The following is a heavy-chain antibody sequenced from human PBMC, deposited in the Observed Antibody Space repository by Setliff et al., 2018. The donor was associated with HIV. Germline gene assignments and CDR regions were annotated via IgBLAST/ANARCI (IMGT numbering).Heavy chain of an antibody. D-gene: IGHD2-8*01. V-gene: IGHV4-59*08. CDR2: IHYGGGT. Sequence: SETLSLTCSISGGSISNYYWVWIRQSPGKGLEWIGHIHYGGGTYYNPSLESRVTISVDTSKNQFSLKLSSVTAADTAVYYCASSPIITNGYYFDYWGPGTLVTVSS. CDR3: ASSPIITNGYYFDY. J-gene: IGHJ4*02. CDR1: GGSISNYY.